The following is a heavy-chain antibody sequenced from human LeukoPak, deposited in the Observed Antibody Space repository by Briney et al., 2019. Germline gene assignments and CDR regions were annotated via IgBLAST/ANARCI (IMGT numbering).Heavy chain of an antibody. CDR2: ISTNNENT. CDR1: GYKFTNFG. CDR3: AISDYYDSSGYYLLDY. V-gene: IGHV1-18*01. D-gene: IGHD3-22*01. Sequence: ASVKVSCKASGYKFTNFGLSWVRQAPGQGLEWMGWISTNNENTHYAQKFQGRVTITADKSTSTAYMELSSLRSEDTAVYYCAISDYYDSSGYYLLDYWGQGTLVTVSS. J-gene: IGHJ4*02.